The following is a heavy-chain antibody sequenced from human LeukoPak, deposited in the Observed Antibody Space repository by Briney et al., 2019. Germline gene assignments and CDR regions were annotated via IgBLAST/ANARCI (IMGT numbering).Heavy chain of an antibody. Sequence: KPSETLSLTGTVPGGAISSSSSYGGGIRQPPGKGREGFGSIYYSGSSYYTPSLKSRVTISVATSKNQFSLKLSSVTAADTAVYYCARPQQWLDSGYFDLWGRGTLVTVSS. D-gene: IGHD6-19*01. CDR3: ARPQQWLDSGYFDL. CDR2: IYYSGSS. J-gene: IGHJ2*01. V-gene: IGHV4-39*01. CDR1: GGAISSSSSY.